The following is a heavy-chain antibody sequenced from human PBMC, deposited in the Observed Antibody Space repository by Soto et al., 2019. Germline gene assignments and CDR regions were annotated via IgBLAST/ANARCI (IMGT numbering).Heavy chain of an antibody. V-gene: IGHV4-59*08. Sequence: SETLSLTCTVSRDSISSYYWSWIRQRPGKGLEWIGYIYYSGSTNYNPSLKSRVTISVDTSKNQFSLKLSSVTAADTAVYYCARLSYDYGDYRTWYFDYWGQGTLVTVSS. J-gene: IGHJ4*02. CDR1: RDSISSYY. CDR3: ARLSYDYGDYRTWYFDY. D-gene: IGHD4-17*01. CDR2: IYYSGST.